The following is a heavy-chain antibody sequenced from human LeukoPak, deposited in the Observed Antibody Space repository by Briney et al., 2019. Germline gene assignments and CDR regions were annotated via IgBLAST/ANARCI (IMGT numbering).Heavy chain of an antibody. CDR3: AKGPQRLTGGCFDWYQYYFDY. CDR2: ISWNSGSI. V-gene: IGHV3-9*01. Sequence: GGSPRLSCAASGFTFDDYAMHWVRQAPGKGLEWVSGISWNSGSIGYADSVKGRFTISRDNAKNSLYLQMNSLRAEDTALYYCAKGPQRLTGGCFDWYQYYFDYWGQGTLVTVSS. CDR1: GFTFDDYA. J-gene: IGHJ4*02. D-gene: IGHD3-9*01.